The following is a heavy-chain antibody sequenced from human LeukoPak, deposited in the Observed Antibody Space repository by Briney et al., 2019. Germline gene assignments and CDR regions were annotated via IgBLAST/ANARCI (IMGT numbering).Heavy chain of an antibody. J-gene: IGHJ4*02. Sequence: PSETLSLTCSVSGGSISFSYWTWIRQPPGKGLEWIGSIYYSGSTYYNASLKSRVTISADTSKNQFSLKLSSVTAADTAVYYCAREDGGDYAYTLDYWGQGTLVTVSS. D-gene: IGHD4-17*01. CDR3: AREDGGDYAYTLDY. CDR2: IYYSGST. V-gene: IGHV4-39*02. CDR1: GGSISFSY.